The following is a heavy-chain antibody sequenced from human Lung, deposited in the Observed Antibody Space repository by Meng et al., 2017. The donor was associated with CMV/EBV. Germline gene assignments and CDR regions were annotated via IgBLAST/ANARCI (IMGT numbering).Heavy chain of an antibody. CDR3: ARDWRTGYTHSMDV. V-gene: IGHV3-7*01. D-gene: IGHD5-24*01. CDR2: INPDGSEK. Sequence: GGSLRLXCAASGFTFSAYKMSWVRQAPGKGLEWAATINPDGSEKYYVESLKGRFTISRDNAKDSLFLQMDSLRAEDTAMYFCARDWRTGYTHSMDVWGQGXTVTVSS. J-gene: IGHJ6*02. CDR1: GFTFSAYK.